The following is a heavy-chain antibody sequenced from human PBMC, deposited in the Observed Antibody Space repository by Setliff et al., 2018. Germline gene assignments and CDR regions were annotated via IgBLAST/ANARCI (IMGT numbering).Heavy chain of an antibody. CDR2: IYYSGST. V-gene: IGHV4-59*11. CDR1: GGSISSHY. CDR3: ARDPHVLRYFDWLSPPTAFDI. D-gene: IGHD3-9*01. J-gene: IGHJ3*02. Sequence: KSSETLSLTCTVSGGSISSHYWSWIRQPPGKGLEWIGSIYYSGSTNYNPSLKSRVTISVDTSKNQFSLKLSSVTAADTAVYYCARDPHVLRYFDWLSPPTAFDIWGQGTMVTVSS.